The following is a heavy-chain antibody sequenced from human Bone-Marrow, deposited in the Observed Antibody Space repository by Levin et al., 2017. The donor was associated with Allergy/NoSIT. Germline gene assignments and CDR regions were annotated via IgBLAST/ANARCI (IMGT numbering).Heavy chain of an antibody. J-gene: IGHJ6*03. CDR1: GFTFSDHY. V-gene: IGHV3-72*01. D-gene: IGHD4-11*01. CDR3: ARALYSPYYYYYMDV. Sequence: GGSLRLSCAASGFTFSDHYMDWVRQAPGKGLEWVGRTKNKANSYSTEYAASVKGRFFISRDNSKHLLYLQMNNLKTEDTALYYCARALYSPYYYYYMDVWGKGTTVAVS. CDR2: TKNKANSYST.